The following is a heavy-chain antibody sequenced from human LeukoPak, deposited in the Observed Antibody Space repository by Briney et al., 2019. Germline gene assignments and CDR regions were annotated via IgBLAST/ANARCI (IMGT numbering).Heavy chain of an antibody. Sequence: TSETLSLTCAVYGGSFSGYYWSWIRQPPGKGLEWIGEINHSGSTNYNPSLKSRVTISVDTSKNQFSLKLSSVTAADTAVYYCARGGCSYGAGEPGGYWGQGTLVTVSS. CDR3: ARGGCSYGAGEPGGY. D-gene: IGHD5-18*01. J-gene: IGHJ4*02. V-gene: IGHV4-34*01. CDR2: INHSGST. CDR1: GGSFSGYY.